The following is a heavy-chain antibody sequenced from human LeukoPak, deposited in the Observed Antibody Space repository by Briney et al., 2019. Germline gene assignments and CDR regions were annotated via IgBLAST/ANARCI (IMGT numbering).Heavy chain of an antibody. V-gene: IGHV3-11*04. D-gene: IGHD1-7*01. CDR2: ISSSGSTI. CDR3: ARAPSLVPARTISTEDY. CDR1: RFTFSDYY. Sequence: PGGSLRLFCAASRFTFSDYYMSWIRQAPGKGLEWVSYISSSGSTIYYADSVKGRFTISRDNAKNSLSLQMNSLRAEDTAVYYCARAPSLVPARTISTEDYWGQGTLVTVSS. J-gene: IGHJ4*02.